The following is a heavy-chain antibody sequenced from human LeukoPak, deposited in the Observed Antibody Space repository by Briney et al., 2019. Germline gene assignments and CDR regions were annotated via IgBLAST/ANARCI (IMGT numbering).Heavy chain of an antibody. CDR3: ATMGSGSYFNY. D-gene: IGHD1-26*01. Sequence: SETLSLTCGVYGGPFSIYCWNWIRQSPGEGLEWIGEINQSGSTKYNPSLKSRVTISVDTSKNQFSLKLSSVTAADTAVYYCATMGSGSYFNYWGQGSLVTVSS. V-gene: IGHV4-34*01. CDR1: GGPFSIYC. J-gene: IGHJ4*02. CDR2: INQSGST.